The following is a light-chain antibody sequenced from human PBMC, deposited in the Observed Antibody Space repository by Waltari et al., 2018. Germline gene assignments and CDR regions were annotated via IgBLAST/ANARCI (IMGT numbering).Light chain of an antibody. J-gene: IGLJ2*01. CDR3: SSYMDSSTLEL. CDR1: SSDIGGYNY. CDR2: DVS. Sequence: QSALTQPVSVSGSPGQSITISCTGTSSDIGGYNYVSWYQQVPGKAPTLMIYDVSNRPSGVSRRFSGSKSGNTASLTISGLQAEDEADYFCSSYMDSSTLELFGGGTSLTVL. V-gene: IGLV2-14*03.